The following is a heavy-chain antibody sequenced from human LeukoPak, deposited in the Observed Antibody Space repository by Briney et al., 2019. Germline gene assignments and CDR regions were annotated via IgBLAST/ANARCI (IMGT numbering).Heavy chain of an antibody. CDR2: FYHSGST. J-gene: IGHJ6*02. CDR1: GGSISSCGYY. D-gene: IGHD1-26*01. Sequence: PSRTLSLTCAFSGGSISSCGYYWIWLRRPPGRGLVWIGYFYHSGSTYYNPPLKSRVTISVDRSKNQFSLKLSSVTAADTAVYYCARVSAAPYYYYGMDVWGQGTTVTVSS. CDR3: ARVSAAPYYYYGMDV. V-gene: IGHV4-30-2*01.